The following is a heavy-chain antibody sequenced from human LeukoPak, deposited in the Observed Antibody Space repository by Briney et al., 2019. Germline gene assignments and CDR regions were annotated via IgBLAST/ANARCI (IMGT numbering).Heavy chain of an antibody. D-gene: IGHD3-22*01. J-gene: IGHJ4*02. Sequence: GSLRLSCAASGFTVSSNYMSWVRQAPGKGLEWVSAISGSGGSTYYADSVKGRFTISRDNSKNTLYLQMNSLRAEDTAVYYCAKDHSSWFFDYWGQGTLVTVSS. CDR3: AKDHSSWFFDY. CDR2: ISGSGGST. V-gene: IGHV3-23*01. CDR1: GFTVSSNY.